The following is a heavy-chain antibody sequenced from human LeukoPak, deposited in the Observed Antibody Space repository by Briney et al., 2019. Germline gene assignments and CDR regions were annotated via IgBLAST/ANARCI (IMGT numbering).Heavy chain of an antibody. V-gene: IGHV1-2*04. CDR1: RYTFTHHY. CDR2: IKHKSGDR. CDR3: ATATQGLGGSISAFDY. J-gene: IGHJ4*02. Sequence: SVTVSCQAYRYTFTHHYILLVRQAPGQGVECVGWIKHKSGDRNYAHTFQGWVTMTRDTPISTAYIELSKLRSDDTAVYYFATATQGLGGSISAFDYWGRGTLVIVS. D-gene: IGHD1-26*01.